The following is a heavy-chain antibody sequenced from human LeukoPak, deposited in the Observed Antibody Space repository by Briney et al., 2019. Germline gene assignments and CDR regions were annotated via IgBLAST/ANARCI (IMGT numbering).Heavy chain of an antibody. J-gene: IGHJ4*02. CDR1: GYTFTDYY. CDR2: INPKTGGT. CDR3: VIDEWELQDY. D-gene: IGHD1-26*01. Sequence: EASVKVSCKTSGYTFTDYYIHWLRQAPGQGLEWLGWINPKTGGTSYGEKFQGRVTLTRDPSITTAHMELRGLRSDDSAFYYCVIDEWELQDYWGQGTRVIV. V-gene: IGHV1-2*02.